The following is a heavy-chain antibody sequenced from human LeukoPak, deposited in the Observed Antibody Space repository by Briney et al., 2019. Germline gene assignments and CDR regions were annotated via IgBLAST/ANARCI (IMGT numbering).Heavy chain of an antibody. D-gene: IGHD3-10*01. V-gene: IGHV4-34*01. CDR1: GGSFSGYY. CDR3: ARDWMVRGVIGH. J-gene: IGHJ4*02. CDR2: INHSGST. Sequence: SETLSLTCTVYGGSFSGYYWSWIRQSPGKGLEWIGEINHSGSTNYNPSLKSRVTISVDTSKNQFSLKLSSVTAADTAVYYCARDWMVRGVIGHWGQGTLVTVSS.